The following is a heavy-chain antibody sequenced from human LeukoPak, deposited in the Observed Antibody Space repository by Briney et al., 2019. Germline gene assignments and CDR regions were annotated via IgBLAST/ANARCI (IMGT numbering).Heavy chain of an antibody. J-gene: IGHJ4*02. Sequence: GGSLRLSCAASGFTFSSYWMQWVRQAPGKGPVWVSRINPDGSSTSYADSVKGRFTISRDNVKNTLYLQMNSLRAEDTAVYYCARVGSLTGSYFDYWGQGTLVIVSS. D-gene: IGHD7-27*01. V-gene: IGHV3-74*01. CDR2: INPDGSST. CDR1: GFTFSSYW. CDR3: ARVGSLTGSYFDY.